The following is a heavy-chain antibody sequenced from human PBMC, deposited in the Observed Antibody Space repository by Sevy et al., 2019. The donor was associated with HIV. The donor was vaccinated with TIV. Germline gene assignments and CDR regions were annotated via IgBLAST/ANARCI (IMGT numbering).Heavy chain of an antibody. J-gene: IGHJ4*02. V-gene: IGHV3-23*01. Sequence: GGSLRLSCAASGFTFSSDAMSWVRQAPGKGLEWVSTITGGGGGTKYYADSVRGRFTISRDDSKNTLYLQMNSLRAEDTAVYYCARNGLGCLDYWGQGTLVTVSS. CDR1: GFTFSSDA. D-gene: IGHD1-1*01. CDR3: ARNGLGCLDY. CDR2: ITGGGGGTK.